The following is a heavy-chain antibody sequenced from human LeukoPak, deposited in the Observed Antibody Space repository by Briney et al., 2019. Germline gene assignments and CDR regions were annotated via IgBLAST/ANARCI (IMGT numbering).Heavy chain of an antibody. J-gene: IGHJ5*02. Sequence: SETLSLTCTVSGGSISSYHWSWIRQPAGKGLEWIGRIYTSGSTNYNPSLKSRVTMSVDTSKNQFSLKLSSVTAADTAVYYCARDMHYYGSGRNWFDPWGQGTPVTVSS. V-gene: IGHV4-4*07. CDR3: ARDMHYYGSGRNWFDP. D-gene: IGHD3-10*01. CDR2: IYTSGST. CDR1: GGSISSYH.